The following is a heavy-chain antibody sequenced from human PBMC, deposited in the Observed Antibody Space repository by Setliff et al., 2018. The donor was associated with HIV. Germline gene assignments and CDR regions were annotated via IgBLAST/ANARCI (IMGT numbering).Heavy chain of an antibody. J-gene: IGHJ4*02. CDR1: GFTLDDYG. V-gene: IGHV3-30*02. D-gene: IGHD2-15*01. CDR3: ARAAFCSGVSCSGYINY. Sequence: PGGSLRLSCAVSGFTLDDYGIHWVRQAPGKGLEWVALIWYDTINKYYSDSVKGRFTVSRDDPKKTVYLEMKNLTIEDTALYYCARAAFCSGVSCSGYINYWGQGTLVTVSS. CDR2: IWYDTINK.